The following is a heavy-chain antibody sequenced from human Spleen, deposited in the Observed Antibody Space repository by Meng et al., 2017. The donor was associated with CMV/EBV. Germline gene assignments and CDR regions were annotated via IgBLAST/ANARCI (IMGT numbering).Heavy chain of an antibody. V-gene: IGHV3-30*02. Sequence: LSLTCAASGFTFSSYGMHWVRQAPGKGLEWVAFIRDDGSNKHYPDSAKGRFTISRDKSKNTLYLQMNSLRAEDTAVYFCARESSGSFVLDVWGQGTTVTVSS. CDR2: IRDDGSNK. CDR3: ARESSGSFVLDV. J-gene: IGHJ6*02. D-gene: IGHD3-22*01. CDR1: GFTFSSYG.